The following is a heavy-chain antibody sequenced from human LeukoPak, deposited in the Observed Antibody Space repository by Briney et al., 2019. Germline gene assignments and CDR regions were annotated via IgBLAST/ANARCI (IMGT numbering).Heavy chain of an antibody. CDR1: GFTFSSYW. V-gene: IGHV3-74*01. CDR2: INSDGSST. CDR3: ARAHPNYYDSSGYYVSIDAFDI. D-gene: IGHD3-22*01. Sequence: GGSLRLSCAASGFTFSSYWMHWVRQAPGKGLVWVSRINSDGSSTSYADSVKGRFTISRDNAKNTLYLQMNSLRAEDTAVYSCARAHPNYYDSSGYYVSIDAFDIGGQGTMVTVSS. J-gene: IGHJ3*02.